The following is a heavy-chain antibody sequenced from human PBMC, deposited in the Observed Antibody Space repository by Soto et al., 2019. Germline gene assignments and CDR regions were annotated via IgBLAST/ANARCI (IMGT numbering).Heavy chain of an antibody. CDR2: IYPGDSDT. Sequence: PGESLKISCKGSGYSFTSYWIGWVRQMPGKGLEWMGIIYPGDSDTRYSPSFQGQVTISADKSISTAYLQWSSLKASDTAMYYCARNPITYYDSSGYYYVGLDGMDVWGQGTTVTVS. J-gene: IGHJ6*02. V-gene: IGHV5-51*01. CDR3: ARNPITYYDSSGYYYVGLDGMDV. D-gene: IGHD3-22*01. CDR1: GYSFTSYW.